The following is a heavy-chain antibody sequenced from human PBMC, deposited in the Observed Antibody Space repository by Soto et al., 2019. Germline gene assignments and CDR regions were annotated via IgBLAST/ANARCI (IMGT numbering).Heavy chain of an antibody. CDR3: AKAPRGSGWYGYWFDP. CDR1: GFTFSSYS. Sequence: PGGSLRLSCAASGFTFSSYSMNWVRQAPGKGLEWVSRINSDGSSTSYADSVKGRFTISRDNSKNTLYLQMNSLRAEDTALYYCAKAPRGSGWYGYWFDPWGQGTLVTVSS. V-gene: IGHV3-74*01. CDR2: INSDGSST. J-gene: IGHJ5*02. D-gene: IGHD6-19*01.